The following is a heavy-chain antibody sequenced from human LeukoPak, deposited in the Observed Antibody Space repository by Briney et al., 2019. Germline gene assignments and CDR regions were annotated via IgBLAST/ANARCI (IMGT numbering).Heavy chain of an antibody. J-gene: IGHJ3*02. CDR1: GGSISSGDYY. CDR2: IYYSGST. Sequence: SETLSLTCTVSGGSISSGDYYWSWIRQPPGTGLEWIGYIYYSGSTYYNPSLKSRVTISVDTSKNQFSLKLSSVTAADTAVYYCARETYYYDSSGDVRAFDIWGQGTMVTVSS. V-gene: IGHV4-30-4*01. CDR3: ARETYYYDSSGDVRAFDI. D-gene: IGHD3-22*01.